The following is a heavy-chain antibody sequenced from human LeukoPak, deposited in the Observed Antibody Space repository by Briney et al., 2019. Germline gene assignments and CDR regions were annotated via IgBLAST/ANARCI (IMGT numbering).Heavy chain of an antibody. CDR2: IINDVSNT. CDR3: AREVTSTFDY. Sequence: GRSMRLSCAASGFTSSTYWMHWVRQAPRKGLVWVSHIINDVSNTSYGDSVTGRLAISRDNAKNTLYLQMHSLRAEDTAVYYCAREVTSTFDYWGQGTLVTVSS. J-gene: IGHJ4*02. D-gene: IGHD4-11*01. V-gene: IGHV3-74*01. CDR1: GFTSSTYW.